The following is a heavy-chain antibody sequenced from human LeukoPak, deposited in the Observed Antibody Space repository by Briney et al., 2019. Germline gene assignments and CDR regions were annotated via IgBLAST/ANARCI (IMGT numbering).Heavy chain of an antibody. CDR1: GGSFSGYY. J-gene: IGHJ4*02. CDR3: ARGLLYGGKKGDY. CDR2: INHSGST. V-gene: IGHV4-34*01. D-gene: IGHD4-23*01. Sequence: SETLSLTCAVYGGSFSGYYWSWIRQPPGKGPEWIGEINHSGSTNYNPSLKSRVTISVDTSKNQFSLKLSSVTAADTAVYYCARGLLYGGKKGDYWGQGTLVTVSS.